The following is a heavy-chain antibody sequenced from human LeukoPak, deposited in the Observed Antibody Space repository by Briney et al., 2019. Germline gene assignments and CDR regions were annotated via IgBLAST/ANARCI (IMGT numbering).Heavy chain of an antibody. CDR1: GGSFSGYY. CDR2: INHSGST. J-gene: IGHJ4*02. CDR3: ARGRAYGSGSYPLLA. V-gene: IGHV4-34*01. Sequence: SETLSLTCAVYGGSFSGYYWSWIRQPPGKGLEWIGEINHSGSTNYSPSLKSRVTISVDTSKNQFSLKLSSVTAADTAVYYCARGRAYGSGSYPLLAWGQGTLVTVSS. D-gene: IGHD3-10*01.